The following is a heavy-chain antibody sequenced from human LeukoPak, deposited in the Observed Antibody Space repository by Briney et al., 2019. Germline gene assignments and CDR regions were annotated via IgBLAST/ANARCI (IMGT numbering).Heavy chain of an antibody. CDR3: AREGGGYNNRGFDY. CDR2: ISYDGSDK. D-gene: IGHD5-24*01. V-gene: IGHV3-30*04. J-gene: IGHJ4*02. CDR1: GFTFSTYA. Sequence: GRSLRLSCAASGFTFSTYAIHWVRQAPGKGLEWVAVISYDGSDKYYADSVKGRFTISRDNSNNTLYLQMNSLRAEDTAVYYCAREGGGYNNRGFDYWGQGTLVTVSS.